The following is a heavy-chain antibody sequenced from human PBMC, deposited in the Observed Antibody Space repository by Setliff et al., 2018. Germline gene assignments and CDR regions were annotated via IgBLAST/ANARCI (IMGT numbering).Heavy chain of an antibody. D-gene: IGHD1-26*01. V-gene: IGHV1-3*03. CDR1: GYSFTLYA. CDR2: MNIDNGKT. CDR3: AKDGPRGTYCQH. J-gene: IGHJ4*01. Sequence: ASVKVSCKASGYSFTLYAMHWMRQAPGQRLEWMGWMNIDNGKTEYSQEFQDRVTFTRDTFAETAYMELRSLTSDDMAVYYCAKDGPRGTYCQHWGQGTQVTVSS.